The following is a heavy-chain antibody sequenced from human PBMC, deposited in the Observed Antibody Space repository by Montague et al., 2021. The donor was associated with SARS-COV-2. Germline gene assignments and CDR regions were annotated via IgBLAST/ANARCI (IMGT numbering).Heavy chain of an antibody. V-gene: IGHV4-59*01. D-gene: IGHD3-10*01. CDR2: IYYSGST. CDR1: GGSISNYY. J-gene: IGHJ4*02. CDR3: AGVQRGYYYGLGVSAHFDY. Sequence: SETLSLTCTVSGGSISNYYWSWIRQPPGKGLEWIGYIYYSGSTNYNPSLKSRVTISVDTSKSQFSLKLSSVTAADTAVYYRAGVQRGYYYGLGVSAHFDYWGQGTLVTVSS.